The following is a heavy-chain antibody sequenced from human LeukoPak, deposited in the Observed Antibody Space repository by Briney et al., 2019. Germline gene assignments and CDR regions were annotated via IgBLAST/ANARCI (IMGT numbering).Heavy chain of an antibody. CDR1: SYSISSGYY. V-gene: IGHV4-38-2*01. Sequence: SETLSLTCAVSSYSISSGYYWGWIRQPPGKGLEWIGTIYHNGNTYYNPSLKSRVTISVDTSKNQFSLKLSSVTAADTAVYYCARVRYNYGDSDYWGQGTLVTVSS. D-gene: IGHD5-18*01. CDR3: ARVRYNYGDSDY. CDR2: IYHNGNT. J-gene: IGHJ4*02.